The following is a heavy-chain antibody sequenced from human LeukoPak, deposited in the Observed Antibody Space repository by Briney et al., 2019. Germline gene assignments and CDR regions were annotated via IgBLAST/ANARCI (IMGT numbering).Heavy chain of an antibody. CDR1: GGSISSGGYY. Sequence: NPSQTLSLTCTVSGGSISSGGYYWSWIRQHPGKGLEWIGYIYYSGSTYYNPSLKSRVTISVDTSKNQFSLKLSSVTAADTAVYYCAREDFVVVPAAIDYWGQGTLVTVSS. D-gene: IGHD2-2*01. J-gene: IGHJ4*02. V-gene: IGHV4-31*03. CDR3: AREDFVVVPAAIDY. CDR2: IYYSGST.